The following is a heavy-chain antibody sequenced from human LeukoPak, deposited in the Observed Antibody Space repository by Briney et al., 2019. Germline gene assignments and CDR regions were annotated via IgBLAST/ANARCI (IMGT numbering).Heavy chain of an antibody. V-gene: IGHV3-23*01. J-gene: IGHJ3*01. CDR1: GFTFKDFA. Sequence: PGGSLRLSCAASGFTFKDFAMTWVRQAPGKGLEWVSSIGDAGTYYADSVKGRFTISRDNSKNMLYLQLNSLRAGDTAMYYCAKNLGPFDARGQGTMVTVSS. D-gene: IGHD3-16*01. CDR2: IGDAGT. CDR3: AKNLGPFDA.